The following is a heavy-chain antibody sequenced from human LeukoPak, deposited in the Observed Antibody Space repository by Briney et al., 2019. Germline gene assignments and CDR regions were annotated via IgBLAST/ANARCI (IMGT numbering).Heavy chain of an antibody. Sequence: GGSLRLSCAASGFTFSRYSMHWVRQAPGKGLVWVSHVNSDGSGTDYADSVKGRFTISRDNAKNTLYLQMNSLRVEDTAVYYCVCLGLGGLSLDWGQGTLVTVSS. J-gene: IGHJ4*02. CDR1: GFTFSRYS. CDR2: VNSDGSGT. D-gene: IGHD3-16*01. CDR3: VCLGLGGLSLD. V-gene: IGHV3-74*01.